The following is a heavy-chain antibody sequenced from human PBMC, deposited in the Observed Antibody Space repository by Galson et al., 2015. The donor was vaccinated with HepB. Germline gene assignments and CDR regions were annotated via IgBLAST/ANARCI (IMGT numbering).Heavy chain of an antibody. CDR3: TRIALSGSYWYFDY. J-gene: IGHJ4*02. Sequence: SLRLSCAASGFTFSSYTMNWGRQAPGKGLEWISYISTTSDNKFSADSVKGRFIISRDNAKNLLYLQMNSLRAEDTAVYYCTRIALSGSYWYFDYWGQGSLVTVSS. CDR2: ISTTSDNK. CDR1: GFTFSSYT. V-gene: IGHV3-48*01. D-gene: IGHD1-26*01.